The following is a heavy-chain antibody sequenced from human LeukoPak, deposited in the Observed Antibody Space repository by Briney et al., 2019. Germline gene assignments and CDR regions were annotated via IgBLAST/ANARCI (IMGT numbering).Heavy chain of an antibody. Sequence: GGYLRLSCAASAFTFSNYAMHWVRQAPCKGLEWVGVISYDGSNKYYADFVKGRLTVSRDNSKKTLYLQMNSLRADDTAVYYCAKDPVLATNYHYYYGMDVWGQGTTVTVSS. CDR2: ISYDGSNK. D-gene: IGHD1-26*01. V-gene: IGHV3-30-3*01. J-gene: IGHJ6*02. CDR3: AKDPVLATNYHYYYGMDV. CDR1: AFTFSNYA.